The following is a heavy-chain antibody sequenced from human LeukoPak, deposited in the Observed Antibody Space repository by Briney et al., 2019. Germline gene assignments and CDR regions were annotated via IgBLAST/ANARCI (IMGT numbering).Heavy chain of an antibody. D-gene: IGHD4-17*01. V-gene: IGHV3-30*18. J-gene: IGHJ3*02. CDR2: ISYDGSNK. Sequence: GGSLRLSCAASGFTFSRAWMSWVRQAPGKGLEWVAVISYDGSNKYYADSVKGRFTISRDNSKNTLYLQMNSLRAEDTAVYYCAKELWGYGDSVRAFDIWGQGTMVTVSS. CDR3: AKELWGYGDSVRAFDI. CDR1: GFTFSRAW.